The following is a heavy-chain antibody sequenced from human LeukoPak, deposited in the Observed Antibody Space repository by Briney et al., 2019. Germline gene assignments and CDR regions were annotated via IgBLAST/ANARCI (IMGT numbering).Heavy chain of an antibody. CDR3: ANAGPGYNSGSNYYYGMDV. CDR1: GFIFSTYG. J-gene: IGHJ6*02. V-gene: IGHV3-23*01. Sequence: GGSLRLSCAASGFIFSTYGMRWVRQAPGKGLEWVSSISGSGGTTFYADSVKGRFTISRDNSKNTLYLQMNSLRAEDTAAYYCANAGPGYNSGSNYYYGMDVWGQGATVTVSS. D-gene: IGHD6-19*01. CDR2: ISGSGGTT.